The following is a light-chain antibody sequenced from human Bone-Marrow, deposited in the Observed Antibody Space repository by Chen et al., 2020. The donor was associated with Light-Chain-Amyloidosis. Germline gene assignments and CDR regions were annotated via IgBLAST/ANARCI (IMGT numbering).Light chain of an antibody. CDR3: SSYTITNTLV. CDR1: SSDVGGDNH. CDR2: EVT. Sequence: QSALTQPASVSGSPGQSITISCTGTSSDVGGDNHVSWYQQHPDKAPKLMIYEVTSRPSLVPDRFSGSKSDNTASLTISGLQTEDEADYFCSSYTITNTLVFGSGTTVTVL. J-gene: IGLJ1*01. V-gene: IGLV2-14*01.